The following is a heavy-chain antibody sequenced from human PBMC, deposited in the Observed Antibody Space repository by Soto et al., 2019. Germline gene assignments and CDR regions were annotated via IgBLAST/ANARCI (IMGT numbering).Heavy chain of an antibody. Sequence: QVQLQQWGAGLLKPSETLSLTCAVYGGSFSGYYWSWIRQPPGKGLEWIGEINHSGSTNYNPSLTSRVTISVDTSKNQFSLKLSALTAADTAVYYCARGHDIVLMVYATFDYWGQGTLVTVSS. D-gene: IGHD2-8*01. CDR1: GGSFSGYY. CDR2: INHSGST. CDR3: ARGHDIVLMVYATFDY. J-gene: IGHJ4*02. V-gene: IGHV4-34*01.